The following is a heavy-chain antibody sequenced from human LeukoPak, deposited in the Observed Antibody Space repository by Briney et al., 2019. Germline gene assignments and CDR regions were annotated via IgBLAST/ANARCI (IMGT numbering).Heavy chain of an antibody. Sequence: GGSLRLSCTLSGFIFSSSGIQWVSQAPGKGLVWVAGISYDGSEKYYAESVKGRFTISRDYSKTTVYLQMNSLEIEDTAVYYCAKDLLAVTAPKAYFDFWGQGTLVTVSS. CDR3: AKDLLAVTAPKAYFDF. CDR2: ISYDGSEK. J-gene: IGHJ4*02. CDR1: GFIFSSSG. V-gene: IGHV3-30*18. D-gene: IGHD2-21*02.